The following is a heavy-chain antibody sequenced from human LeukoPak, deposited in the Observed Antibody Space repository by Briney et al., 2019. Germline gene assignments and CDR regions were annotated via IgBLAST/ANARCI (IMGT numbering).Heavy chain of an antibody. CDR3: ASYVLLWFGELFDY. CDR2: IYYSGST. J-gene: IGHJ4*02. V-gene: IGHV4-39*01. Sequence: SETLSLTCTVSGGSISSSSYYWGWIRQPPGKGLEWIGSIYYSGSTYYNPSLKSRVTISVDTSKNQFSLKLSSVTAADTAVYYCASYVLLWFGELFDYWGQETLVTVSS. CDR1: GGSISSSSYY. D-gene: IGHD3-10*01.